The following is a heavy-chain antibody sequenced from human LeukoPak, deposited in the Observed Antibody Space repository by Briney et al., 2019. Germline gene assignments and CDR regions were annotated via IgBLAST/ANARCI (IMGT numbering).Heavy chain of an antibody. CDR1: GFTFSRYA. D-gene: IGHD5-24*01. CDR3: ARDRGWQQFDY. V-gene: IGHV3-64*01. Sequence: GGSLRLSCAASGFTFSRYAMHWVRLAPGNGLEYVSAITSNGDSTYYANSVKGRFTISRDNSKNTLYLQMNSLRAEDTGVYFCARDRGWQQFDYWGQGTLVTVSS. CDR2: ITSNGDST. J-gene: IGHJ4*01.